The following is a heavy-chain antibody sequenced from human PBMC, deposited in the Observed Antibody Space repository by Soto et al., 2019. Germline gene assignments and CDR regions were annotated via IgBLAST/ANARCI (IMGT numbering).Heavy chain of an antibody. V-gene: IGHV4-59*01. CDR1: GTSISSYY. Sequence: SETLSLTCTVSGTSISSYYWSWIRQPPGKGLEWIANIHYSGTTNYNPSLASRVTLSVDTSKNQFSLKMISVTAADRAMYFCARYNSYAIDYWGRGTLVTVSS. CDR3: ARYNSYAIDY. CDR2: IHYSGTT. D-gene: IGHD2-8*01. J-gene: IGHJ4*02.